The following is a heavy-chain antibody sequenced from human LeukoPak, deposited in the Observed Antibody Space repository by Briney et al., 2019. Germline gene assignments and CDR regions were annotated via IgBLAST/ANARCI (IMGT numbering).Heavy chain of an antibody. J-gene: IGHJ4*02. V-gene: IGHV1-18*04. CDR1: GYTFTSYG. CDR3: ARDTPLYSSGWYYFDY. D-gene: IGHD6-19*01. Sequence: GASVKVSCKASGYTFTSYGISWVRQAPGQGLEWMGWISAYNGNTIYAQKLQGRVTMTTDTSTSTAYMELRSLRSDDTAVYYCARDTPLYSSGWYYFDYWGQGTLVTVSS. CDR2: ISAYNGNT.